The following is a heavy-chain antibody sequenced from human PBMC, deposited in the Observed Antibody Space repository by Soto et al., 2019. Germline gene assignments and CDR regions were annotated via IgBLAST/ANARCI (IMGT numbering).Heavy chain of an antibody. J-gene: IGHJ4*02. CDR3: AKALVGATLHGFDY. D-gene: IGHD2-15*01. Sequence: GGSLSLSWAAAGVTFSGYAMNWVRPAPGKGLEWVSGISASGGSTYYADSVKGRFTISRDNSKNTLYLQMNSLRVEDTAVYYCAKALVGATLHGFDYWGQGSLVTVSS. CDR1: GVTFSGYA. CDR2: ISASGGST. V-gene: IGHV3-23*01.